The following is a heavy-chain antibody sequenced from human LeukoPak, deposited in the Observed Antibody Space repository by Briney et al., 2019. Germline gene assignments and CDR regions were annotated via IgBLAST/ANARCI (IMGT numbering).Heavy chain of an antibody. CDR1: GFTVSSNY. V-gene: IGHV3-53*01. Sequence: QPGGSLRLSCAASGFTVSSNYMNWVRHAPGKGLDWVSVIYSGGSTNYADSVKGRFTISRDNSKNTLYLQMNSLRAEDTAVYYCIYGYTLDCWGQGTLVTVSS. CDR3: IYGYTLDC. CDR2: IYSGGST. J-gene: IGHJ4*02. D-gene: IGHD5-18*01.